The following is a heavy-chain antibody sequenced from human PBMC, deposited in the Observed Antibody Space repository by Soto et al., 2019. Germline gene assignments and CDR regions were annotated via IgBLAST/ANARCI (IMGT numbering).Heavy chain of an antibody. Sequence: QVQLQQWGAGLLKPSETLSLTCAVYGGSFSGYYWSWIRQPPGKRLEGIGEINHSGSTNYNPSLKSRVTISVDTSKNQFSLKLSSVTAADTAVYYCARSGIVVVPAAKGYFQHWGQGTLVTVSS. CDR3: ARSGIVVVPAAKGYFQH. D-gene: IGHD2-2*01. CDR1: GGSFSGYY. CDR2: INHSGST. V-gene: IGHV4-34*01. J-gene: IGHJ1*01.